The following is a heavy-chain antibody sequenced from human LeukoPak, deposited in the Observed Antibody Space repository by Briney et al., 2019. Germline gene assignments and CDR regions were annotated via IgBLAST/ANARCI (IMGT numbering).Heavy chain of an antibody. CDR3: ARLDLTGYFIDY. CDR1: GGSISSYY. Sequence: SETLSLTCTVSGGSISSYYWSWIRQPPGKGLEWIGYIYYSGSTNYNPSLKSRVTISVDTSKNQFSLKLSSVTAADTAVYYCARLDLTGYFIDYWGQGTLVTVSS. V-gene: IGHV4-59*08. CDR2: IYYSGST. J-gene: IGHJ4*02. D-gene: IGHD3-9*01.